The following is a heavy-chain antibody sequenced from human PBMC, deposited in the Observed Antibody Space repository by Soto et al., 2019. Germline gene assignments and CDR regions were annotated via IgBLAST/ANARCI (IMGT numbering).Heavy chain of an antibody. J-gene: IGHJ3*02. CDR2: ISWNSGSI. CDR3: AKDTRLIAAAGAFDI. D-gene: IGHD6-13*01. V-gene: IGHV3-9*01. Sequence: PGGSLRLSCAASGFTFDDYAMHWVRQAPGKGLEWVSGISWNSGSIGYADSVKGRFTISRDNAKNSLYLQMNSLRAEDTALYYCAKDTRLIAAAGAFDIWGQGTMVTVSS. CDR1: GFTFDDYA.